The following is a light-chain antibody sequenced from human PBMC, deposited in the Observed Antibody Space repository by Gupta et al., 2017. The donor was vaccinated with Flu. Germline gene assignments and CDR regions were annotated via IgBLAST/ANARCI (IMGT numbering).Light chain of an antibody. CDR1: SSDVGGYNY. CDR2: DVS. J-gene: IGLJ3*02. CDR3: MSDTTTDAGV. Sequence: SITISCTGTSSDVGGYNYVSWYQQHPGNSHKLIIYDVSERPAGVSNRFSGSKSGNTASLTISGRQAEDEADYYCMSDTTTDAGVFGGGTKLTVL. V-gene: IGLV2-14*03.